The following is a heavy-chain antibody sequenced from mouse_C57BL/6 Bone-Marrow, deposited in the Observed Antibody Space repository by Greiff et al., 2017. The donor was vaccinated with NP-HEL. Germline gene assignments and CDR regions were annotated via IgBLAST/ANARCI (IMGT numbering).Heavy chain of an antibody. CDR2: ISDGGSYT. Sequence: DVKLVESGGGLVKPGGSLKLSCAASGFTFSSYAMSWVRQTPEKRLEWVATISDGGSYTYYPDNVKGRFTISRDNAKNNLYLQMSHLKSEDTAMYYCARDPLCDGYYLYAMDYWGQGTSVTVSS. CDR1: GFTFSSYA. CDR3: ARDPLCDGYYLYAMDY. D-gene: IGHD2-3*01. J-gene: IGHJ4*01. V-gene: IGHV5-4*01.